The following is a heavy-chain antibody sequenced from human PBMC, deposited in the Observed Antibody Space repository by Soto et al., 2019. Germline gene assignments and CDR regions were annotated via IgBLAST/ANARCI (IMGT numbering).Heavy chain of an antibody. V-gene: IGHV4-59*01. Sequence: SETLSLTCTVSGGSISSYYWSWIRQPPGKGLEWIGYIYYSGSTNYNPSLKSRVTISVDTSKNQFSLKLGSVTAADTAVYYCARGRGYSYGMTFDYWGQGTLVTVSS. CDR1: GGSISSYY. J-gene: IGHJ4*02. CDR2: IYYSGST. D-gene: IGHD5-18*01. CDR3: ARGRGYSYGMTFDY.